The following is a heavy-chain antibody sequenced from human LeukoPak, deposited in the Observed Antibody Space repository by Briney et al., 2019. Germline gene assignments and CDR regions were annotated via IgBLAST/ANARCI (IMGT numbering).Heavy chain of an antibody. Sequence: GASVKVSCKASGYTFTSYGISWVRQAPGQGLEWMGWISAYNGNTNYAQKLQGRVTMTTDTSTSTAYMELRSLRSDDTAVYYCARDWYYDFWSGYYGDHEHNKFDPWGQGTLVTVSS. D-gene: IGHD3-3*01. V-gene: IGHV1-18*01. CDR1: GYTFTSYG. J-gene: IGHJ5*02. CDR3: ARDWYYDFWSGYYGDHEHNKFDP. CDR2: ISAYNGNT.